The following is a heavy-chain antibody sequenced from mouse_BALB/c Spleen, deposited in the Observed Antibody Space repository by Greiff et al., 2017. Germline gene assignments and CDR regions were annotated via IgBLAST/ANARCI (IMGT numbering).Heavy chain of an antibody. Sequence: EVQRVESGAELVKPGASVKLSCTASGFNIKDTYMHWVKQRPEQGLEWIGRIDPANGNTKYDPKFQGKATITADTSSNTAYLQLSSLTSEDTAVYYCARSDGKTFYYAMDYWGQGTSVTVSS. CDR2: IDPANGNT. V-gene: IGHV14-3*02. J-gene: IGHJ4*01. D-gene: IGHD2-1*01. CDR3: ARSDGKTFYYAMDY. CDR1: GFNIKDTY.